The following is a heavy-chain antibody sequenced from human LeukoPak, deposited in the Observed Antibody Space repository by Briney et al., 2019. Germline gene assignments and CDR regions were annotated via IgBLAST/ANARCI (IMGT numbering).Heavy chain of an antibody. CDR2: IIPSGGST. D-gene: IGHD3-22*01. J-gene: IGHJ5*02. Sequence: ASVKVSCKASGYTFTSYYMHWVRQAPGQGLEWMGIIIPSGGSTSYAQKFQGRVTMTRDTSTSTVYMELSSLRSEDTAVYYCARYYYDSSGYYGGWFDPWGQGTLVTVSS. CDR1: GYTFTSYY. CDR3: ARYYYDSSGYYGGWFDP. V-gene: IGHV1-46*01.